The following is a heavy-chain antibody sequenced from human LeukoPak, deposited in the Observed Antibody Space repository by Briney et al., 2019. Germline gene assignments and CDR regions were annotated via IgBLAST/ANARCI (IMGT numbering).Heavy chain of an antibody. J-gene: IGHJ4*02. D-gene: IGHD2-2*01. V-gene: IGHV3-74*01. CDR2: IDNDGSST. CDR3: STTSGY. CDR1: GFTFSSYW. Sequence: GRSLRLSCAASGFTFSSYWMHWVRQAPGKGLVWVSRIDNDGSSTIYADSVKGRFTISRDNAKNTLYLQMNSLRGDDTAVYYCSTTSGYWGQGTLVTVSS.